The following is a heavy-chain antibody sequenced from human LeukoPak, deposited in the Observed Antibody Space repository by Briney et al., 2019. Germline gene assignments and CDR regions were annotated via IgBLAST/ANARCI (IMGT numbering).Heavy chain of an antibody. V-gene: IGHV3-30*18. J-gene: IGHJ4*02. D-gene: IGHD3-10*01. CDR1: GFTFSSYG. CDR2: ISSDGSNA. CDR3: AKDLSGRKGPVDY. Sequence: PGRSLRLSCAASGFTFSSYGMHWVRQAPGKGLEWVAVISSDGSNAYCADSVKGRFTMSRDNSKNTLLVQMNSLRAEDTAVYYCAKDLSGRKGPVDYWGQGTVVTVSS.